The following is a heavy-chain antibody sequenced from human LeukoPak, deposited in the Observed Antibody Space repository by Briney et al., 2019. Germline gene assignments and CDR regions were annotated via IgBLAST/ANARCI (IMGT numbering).Heavy chain of an antibody. CDR2: IYSGGST. CDR3: ARLTDYDFWSGSKPYYFDY. D-gene: IGHD3-3*01. CDR1: GFTVSSNY. V-gene: IGHV3-66*01. J-gene: IGHJ4*02. Sequence: PGRSLRLSCAASGFTVSSNYMSWVRQAPGKGLEWVSVIYSGGSTYYADSVKGRFTISRDNSKNTLYLQMNSLRAEDTAVYYCARLTDYDFWSGSKPYYFDYWGQGTLVTVSS.